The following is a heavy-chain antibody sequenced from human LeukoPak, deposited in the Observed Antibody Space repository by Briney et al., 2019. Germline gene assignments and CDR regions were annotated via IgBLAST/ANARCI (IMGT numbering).Heavy chain of an antibody. J-gene: IGHJ4*02. CDR2: VYQSGTT. D-gene: IGHD5-18*01. Sequence: PSDTLSLTCTVSGFSISSDHYWGWVRPPPQAGLELIGSVYQSGTTYYNPSLKSRVTTTMDMSKNQFSLKLRPVTAADTALYYCARIFIRNGYSPYFDCWGQGTLVTV. V-gene: IGHV4-38-2*02. CDR1: GFSISSDHY. CDR3: ARIFIRNGYSPYFDC.